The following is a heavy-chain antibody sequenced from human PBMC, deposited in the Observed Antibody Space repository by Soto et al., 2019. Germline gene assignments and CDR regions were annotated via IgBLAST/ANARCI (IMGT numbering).Heavy chain of an antibody. J-gene: IGHJ3*02. Sequence: XESLTLSCPASGFTFSAYYMSWIRPAPGKGLGWVSYISSSSSYTNYADSVKGRFTISRDNAKNSLYLQMNSLRAEDTAVYYCERTRGYSYGGDAFDIWGQGTMVTVSS. V-gene: IGHV3-11*06. CDR3: ERTRGYSYGGDAFDI. CDR2: ISSSSSYT. D-gene: IGHD5-18*01. CDR1: GFTFSAYY.